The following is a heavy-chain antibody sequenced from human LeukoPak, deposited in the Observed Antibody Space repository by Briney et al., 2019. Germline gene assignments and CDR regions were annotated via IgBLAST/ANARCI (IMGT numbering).Heavy chain of an antibody. CDR1: GFTFSSCA. D-gene: IGHD2/OR15-2a*01. J-gene: IGHJ6*02. CDR3: AKSGAVLRTTYYGMDV. Sequence: GGTLRLSCGASGFTFSSCAMTWVRQAPGGGLEGVSALSGSSNRTFYTDSVKGRFTISRDNSKNTLYLKMISLRADDTAVYSCAKSGAVLRTTYYGMDVCGQGPTVTVSS. V-gene: IGHV3-23*01. CDR2: LSGSSNRT.